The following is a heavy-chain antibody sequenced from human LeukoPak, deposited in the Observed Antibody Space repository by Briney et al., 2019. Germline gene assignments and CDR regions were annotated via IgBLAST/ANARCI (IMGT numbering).Heavy chain of an antibody. V-gene: IGHV3-64D*06. J-gene: IGHJ5*02. CDR2: ISGSGNGFSI. D-gene: IGHD3-16*01. CDR1: GFVFSIYT. Sequence: GGSLRLSCSASGFVFSIYTMYWVRQTPGKGPEYVSTISGSGNGFSIYYADSVKGRFTISRDDSKSILYLQMNGLRSEDTAVYYCVKDFGRVRGTPGSWGQGTLVTVSS. CDR3: VKDFGRVRGTPGS.